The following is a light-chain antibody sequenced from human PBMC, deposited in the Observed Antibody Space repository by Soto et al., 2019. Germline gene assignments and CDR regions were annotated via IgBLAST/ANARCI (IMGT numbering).Light chain of an antibody. J-gene: IGLJ7*01. CDR2: EVT. Sequence: QSVLTQPPSASGSPGQSVTISCTGTSSDVGGYDYVSWYRQHPGKAPKLMIYEVTKRPSGVPDRFSGSKSGNTASLTVSGLQAEDEADYYCSSYAGSNQGVFGGGTQLTVL. CDR3: SSYAGSNQGV. V-gene: IGLV2-8*01. CDR1: SSDVGGYDY.